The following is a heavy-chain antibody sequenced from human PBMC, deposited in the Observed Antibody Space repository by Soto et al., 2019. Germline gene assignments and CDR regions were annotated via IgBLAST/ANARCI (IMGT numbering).Heavy chain of an antibody. CDR3: LRDRYSSSGWFDP. CDR1: ADSVSSDSAA. D-gene: IGHD3-10*01. Sequence: SQTLSLTSAIAADSVSSDSAAWNWIRQSPSGGLEWPGRTYYRSRFFSDYAESVKSRIIVNPYTSKNQFSLQLKSVTPEDTAVHYCLRDRYSSSGWFDPWGQGTPVTVSS. V-gene: IGHV6-1*01. J-gene: IGHJ5*02. CDR2: TYYRSRFFS.